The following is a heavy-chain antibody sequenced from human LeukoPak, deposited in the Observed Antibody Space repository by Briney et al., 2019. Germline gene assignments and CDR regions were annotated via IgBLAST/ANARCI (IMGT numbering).Heavy chain of an antibody. D-gene: IGHD2/OR15-2a*01. CDR2: INYSGST. V-gene: IGHV4-59*08. CDR1: GGSISNYY. Sequence: SETLSPTCTVSGGSISNYYWSWIRQAPGKGLEWIGYINYSGSTDYNPSLKSRVTMSVDTSNKQFSLKLSSVTAADTAVYYCAGTPGASTIYGFDYWGQGILVTVSS. CDR3: AGTPGASTIYGFDY. J-gene: IGHJ4*02.